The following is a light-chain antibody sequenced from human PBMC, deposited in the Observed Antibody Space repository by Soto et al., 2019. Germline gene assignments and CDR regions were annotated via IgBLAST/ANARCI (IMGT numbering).Light chain of an antibody. J-gene: IGKJ1*01. Sequence: DIQMTQSPSSLSASVGDRVTITCRASQSISNYLHWYQQKPGRAPKVLIYAASNLQSGVPSRFSGSGSGTDFTLTISSLQPEDCATYYCHQSYTTPPWTFGQGTKVEIK. CDR1: QSISNY. CDR2: AAS. CDR3: HQSYTTPPWT. V-gene: IGKV1-39*01.